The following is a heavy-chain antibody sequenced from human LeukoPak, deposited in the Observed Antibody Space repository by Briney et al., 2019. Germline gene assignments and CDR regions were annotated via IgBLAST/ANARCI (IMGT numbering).Heavy chain of an antibody. Sequence: ASVKVSCKASGYTFTSYAMHWVRQAPGQKLEWMGWINAGNGNTKYSQKFQGRVTITRDTSASTAYMELSSLRSEDTAVYYCARPTGATVTNDDFDIWGQGTMVTVSS. CDR1: GYTFTSYA. V-gene: IGHV1-3*01. CDR3: ARPTGATVTNDDFDI. CDR2: INAGNGNT. J-gene: IGHJ3*02. D-gene: IGHD4-17*01.